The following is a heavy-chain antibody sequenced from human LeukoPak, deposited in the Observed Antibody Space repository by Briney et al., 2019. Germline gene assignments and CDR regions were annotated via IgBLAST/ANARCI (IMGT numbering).Heavy chain of an antibody. D-gene: IGHD6-13*01. CDR3: TTLGSQQFDY. Sequence: PGGSLRLSCAASGFTFSSASMSWVRQAPGKGLEWVGRFKSKTDGGITNYAAPVKGRFTISRDGSDNTLYLQMNSLKTEDTAVYYSTTLGSQQFDYWGQGTLVTVSS. V-gene: IGHV3-15*01. J-gene: IGHJ4*02. CDR1: GFTFSSAS. CDR2: FKSKTDGGIT.